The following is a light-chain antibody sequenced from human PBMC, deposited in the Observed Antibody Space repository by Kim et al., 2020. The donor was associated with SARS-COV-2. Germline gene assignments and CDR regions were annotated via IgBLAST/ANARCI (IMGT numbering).Light chain of an antibody. CDR1: SLRTYY. J-gene: IGLJ1*01. V-gene: IGLV3-19*01. CDR3: NPRDSCGTTYV. CDR2: AKN. Sequence: SSELTQDPAVSVALGQTVRITCLGVSLRTYYASWYQQRPGQAPLLVIYAKNNRPSGILDRFSGSSAGHTASLTITGAQAEDEAAYYCNPRDSCGTTYVFR.